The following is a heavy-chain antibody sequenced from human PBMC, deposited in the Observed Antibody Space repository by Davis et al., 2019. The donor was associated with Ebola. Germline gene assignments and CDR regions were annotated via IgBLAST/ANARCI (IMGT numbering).Heavy chain of an antibody. D-gene: IGHD3-3*01. V-gene: IGHV4-34*01. CDR2: INHSGST. CDR1: GGSFSGYY. Sequence: PSETLSLTCAVYGGSFSGYYWSWIRQPPGKGLEWIGEINHSGSTNYNPSLKSRVTISVDTSKNQFSLKLSSVTAADTAVYYCAREVGDFWSGYYSTFDYWGQGTLVTVSS. J-gene: IGHJ4*02. CDR3: AREVGDFWSGYYSTFDY.